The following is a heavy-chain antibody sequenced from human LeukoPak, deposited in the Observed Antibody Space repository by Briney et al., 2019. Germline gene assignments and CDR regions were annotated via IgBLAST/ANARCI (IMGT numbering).Heavy chain of an antibody. CDR2: IYYSGST. Sequence: SDTLSLTCTVSGGSISSSTYYWGWIRQPPGEGLEGIGSIYYSGSTYYTPALKSRVTIFVDTSKTQLSLKLDSVTAADTAVYYCASGYFAADYWGQGTLVTVPS. J-gene: IGHJ4*02. D-gene: IGHD3-9*01. V-gene: IGHV4-39*01. CDR3: ASGYFAADY. CDR1: GGSISSSTYY.